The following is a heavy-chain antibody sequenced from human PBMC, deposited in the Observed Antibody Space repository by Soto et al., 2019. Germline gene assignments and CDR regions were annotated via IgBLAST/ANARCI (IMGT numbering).Heavy chain of an antibody. CDR1: GFTFSSYW. CDR2: IKQDGSEK. J-gene: IGHJ6*01. D-gene: IGHD6-19*01. V-gene: IGHV3-7*01. CDR3: ARDGGIAVARPSYYYYGMDV. Sequence: EVQLVESGGGFVQPGGSLRLSCAASGFTFSSYWMSWVRQAPGKGLEWVANIKQDGSEKYYVDSVKGRFTISRDNAKNSMYLQMNSLRAEDTAVYYCARDGGIAVARPSYYYYGMDVWGQGTTVTVSS.